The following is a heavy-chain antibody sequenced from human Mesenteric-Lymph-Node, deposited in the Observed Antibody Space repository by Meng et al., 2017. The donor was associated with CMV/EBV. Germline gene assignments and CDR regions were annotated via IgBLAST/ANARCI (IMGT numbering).Heavy chain of an antibody. Sequence: SETLSLTCTVSGGSVSSGSYYWSWIRQPPGKGLEWIGYIFHTGSTYYNPSLKSRVTISVDTSKNQFSLKLSSVTAADTAVYYCARRNYAAYYFDYWGQGTLVTVSS. CDR2: IFHTGST. J-gene: IGHJ4*02. CDR3: ARRNYAAYYFDY. V-gene: IGHV4-61*01. CDR1: GGSVSSGSYY. D-gene: IGHD1-7*01.